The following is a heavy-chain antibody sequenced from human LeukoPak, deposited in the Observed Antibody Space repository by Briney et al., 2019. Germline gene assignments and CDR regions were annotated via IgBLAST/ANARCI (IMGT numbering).Heavy chain of an antibody. CDR2: ISSNGGST. J-gene: IGHJ4*02. V-gene: IGHV3-64*01. D-gene: IGHD6-19*01. Sequence: GGSLRLSCAASGFTFSSYAMHWARQAPGKGLEYVSAISSNGGSTYYANSVKGRFTISRDNSKNTLYLQMGSLRAEDMAVYYCARGDQWLDYWGQGTLLPVSS. CDR1: GFTFSSYA. CDR3: ARGDQWLDY.